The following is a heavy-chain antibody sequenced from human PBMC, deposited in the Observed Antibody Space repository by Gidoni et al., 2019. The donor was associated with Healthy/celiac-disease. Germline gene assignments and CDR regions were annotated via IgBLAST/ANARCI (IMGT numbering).Heavy chain of an antibody. CDR3: AKGERSGWYYYYGMDV. Sequence: EVQLLESGGGLVQPGGSVRLSFGASGFTFGSYAMRWVRQAPGKGLEWVSAISGSGGSTYYADSVKGRFTISRDNSKNTLYLQMNSLRAEDTAVYYCAKGERSGWYYYYGMDVWGQGTTVTVSS. CDR2: ISGSGGST. CDR1: GFTFGSYA. D-gene: IGHD6-19*01. J-gene: IGHJ6*02. V-gene: IGHV3-23*01.